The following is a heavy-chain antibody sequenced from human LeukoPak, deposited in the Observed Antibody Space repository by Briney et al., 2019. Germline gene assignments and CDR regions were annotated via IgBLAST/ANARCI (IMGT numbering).Heavy chain of an antibody. CDR3: ARAEVGASGGL. CDR1: GGTFSSYA. V-gene: IGHV1-69*10. J-gene: IGHJ4*02. CDR2: IIPILGIA. D-gene: IGHD1-26*01. Sequence: SVRVSCMASGGTFSSYAISGVRQAPGQRREWRARIIPILGIANYAQKFQGRVTITADKSTSTAYMELSSLRSEDTAEYSCARAEVGASGGLWGQGTLVTVSS.